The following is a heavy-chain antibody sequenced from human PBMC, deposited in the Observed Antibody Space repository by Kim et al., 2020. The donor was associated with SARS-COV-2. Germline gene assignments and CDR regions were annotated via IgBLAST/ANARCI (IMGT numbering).Heavy chain of an antibody. CDR3: AGTARGANFDY. V-gene: IGHV4-59*08. Sequence: SGTLSLTCSVSGVSISSYYWSWIRQPPGKGLEWIGYIYYSGSANYNPSLRSRVTISVDTSKNQFSLKLSSVTAADTAVYYCAGTARGANFDYWGRGALVT. D-gene: IGHD1-26*01. J-gene: IGHJ4*02. CDR1: GVSISSYY. CDR2: IYYSGSA.